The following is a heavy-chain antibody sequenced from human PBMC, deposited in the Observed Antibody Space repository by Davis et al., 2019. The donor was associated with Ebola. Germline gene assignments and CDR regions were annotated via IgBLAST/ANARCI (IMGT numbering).Heavy chain of an antibody. CDR1: GFTFSSLS. V-gene: IGHV3-64D*08. D-gene: IGHD1-14*01. CDR2: ISNNGLST. Sequence: GESLKISCSASGFTFSSLSMHWVRQAPGKRLEYVSVISNNGLSTYYADSVKGRFTISRDNSKNTLYLQMSSLRSEETAVYYCARDIINSIELLEPYSWFDPWGQGTLVTVSS. J-gene: IGHJ5*02. CDR3: ARDIINSIELLEPYSWFDP.